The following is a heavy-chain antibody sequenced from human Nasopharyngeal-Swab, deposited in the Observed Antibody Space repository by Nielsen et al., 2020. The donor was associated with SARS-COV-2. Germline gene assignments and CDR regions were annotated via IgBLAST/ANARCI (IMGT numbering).Heavy chain of an antibody. CDR3: ARVINGIAAAGLFDY. V-gene: IGHV1-18*01. CDR1: GYTFTSYS. D-gene: IGHD6-13*01. CDR2: ISAYNRNT. J-gene: IGHJ4*02. Sequence: ASVKVSCKASGYTFTSYSITWVRQAPGQGLEWMGWISAYNRNTKYARKFQGRVTITRDTSASTAYMELSSLRSEDTAVYYCARVINGIAAAGLFDYWGQGTLVTVSS.